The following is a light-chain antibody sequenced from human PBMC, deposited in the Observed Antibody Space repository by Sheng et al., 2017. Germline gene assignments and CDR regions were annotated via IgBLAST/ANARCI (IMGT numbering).Light chain of an antibody. V-gene: IGKV1-39*01. J-gene: IGKJ2*01. CDR1: QTINTY. CDR3: QQSFSTPYT. CDR2: GAD. Sequence: DIHMTQSPSSLSASVGDRVTITCRASQTINTYLNWYHHRPGKVPQLLIYGADTLQSGVPSRYSGSSSGTDFTLTISSLQPEDFGTYYCQQSFSTPYTFGQGTNVAIK.